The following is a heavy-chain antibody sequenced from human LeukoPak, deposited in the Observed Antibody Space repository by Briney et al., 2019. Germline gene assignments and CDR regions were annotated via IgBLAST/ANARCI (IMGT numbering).Heavy chain of an antibody. CDR3: AKSGSPLHYFDY. Sequence: PSETLSLTCTVSGGSISSYYWTWIRQPPGEGLDWIGYIYYSGSTNYNPSLKSRVTISVDTSKNQFSLKLSSVTAADTAVYYCAKSGSPLHYFDYWGQGTLVTVSS. V-gene: IGHV4-59*01. CDR2: IYYSGST. CDR1: GGSISSYY. J-gene: IGHJ4*02. D-gene: IGHD2-15*01.